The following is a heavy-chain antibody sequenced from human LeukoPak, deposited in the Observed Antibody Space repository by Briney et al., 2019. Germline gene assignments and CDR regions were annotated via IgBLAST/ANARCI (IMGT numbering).Heavy chain of an antibody. V-gene: IGHV3-66*02. CDR2: IYSGGST. CDR1: GFTVSSNY. D-gene: IGHD5-18*01. CDR3: ARDRGYSYGVYY. Sequence: GGSLRLSCAASGFTVSSNYMSWVRQAPGKGLEWVSVIYSGGSTYYADSVKGRFTISRDNSKNTLYLQMNSLRAEDTAVYYCARDRGYSYGVYYWGQGTLVTVSS. J-gene: IGHJ4*02.